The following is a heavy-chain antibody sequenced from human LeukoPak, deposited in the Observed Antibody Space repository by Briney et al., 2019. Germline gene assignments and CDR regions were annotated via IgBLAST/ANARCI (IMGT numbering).Heavy chain of an antibody. CDR2: IYSGGST. D-gene: IGHD4-17*01. Sequence: GGSLRLSCAASGFTVSSNYMSWVRQAPGKGLEWVSVIYSGGSTYYADSVKGRFTISRDNSKNTLYLQMNSLRAEDTAVYYCARPQEPYGDWAFDYWGQGTLVTVSS. V-gene: IGHV3-53*01. CDR1: GFTVSSNY. J-gene: IGHJ4*02. CDR3: ARPQEPYGDWAFDY.